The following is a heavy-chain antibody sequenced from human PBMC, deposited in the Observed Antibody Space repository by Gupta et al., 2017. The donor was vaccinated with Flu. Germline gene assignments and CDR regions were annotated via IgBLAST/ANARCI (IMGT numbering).Heavy chain of an antibody. V-gene: IGHV3-30*18. CDR3: AKTGTTGYYYMDV. D-gene: IGHD1-7*01. J-gene: IGHJ6*03. CDR1: GFVFRTYR. Sequence: VASGGGVAPPGWALRLACAASGFVFRTYRTHWVAQVPGRELEWVAVISDDAIKTYYSDSVKGRFTISIDNARDTLYLQMNSLRAEDTAVYYCAKTGTTGYYYMDVWGKGTTVIVSS. CDR2: ISDDAIKT.